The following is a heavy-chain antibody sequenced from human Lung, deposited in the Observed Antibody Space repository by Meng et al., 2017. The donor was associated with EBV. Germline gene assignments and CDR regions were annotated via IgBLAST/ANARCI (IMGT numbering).Heavy chain of an antibody. CDR2: TYYRSKWYN. Sequence: QVQLHQSGPGLVKSAHTSSRTCVISGERVSSSSAAWTWIRQSPSRGLEWLGRTYYRSKWYNDYAVFVKSRITINPDTSKNQFSLQLNSVTPEDTAVYYCARGATSVFDFWGRGTLVTVSS. J-gene: IGHJ2*01. CDR3: ARGATSVFDF. V-gene: IGHV6-1*01. CDR1: GERVSSSSAA.